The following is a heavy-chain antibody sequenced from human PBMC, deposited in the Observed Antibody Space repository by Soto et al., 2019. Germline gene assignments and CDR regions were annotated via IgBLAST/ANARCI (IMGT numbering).Heavy chain of an antibody. CDR2: IRDKNSRYTT. CDR1: GFTFSGHY. J-gene: IGHJ4*02. Sequence: EVQLVESGGGLVQPGGSLRLTCAVSGFTFSGHYMDWVRQAPGKGLEWVGRIRDKNSRYTTEYAASVNGRFSISRDDSQNSLFLQMNSLKTEDTAIYFCARARSSSWSGNNFDYWGLGTLVTVSS. V-gene: IGHV3-72*01. D-gene: IGHD2-2*01. CDR3: ARARSSSWSGNNFDY.